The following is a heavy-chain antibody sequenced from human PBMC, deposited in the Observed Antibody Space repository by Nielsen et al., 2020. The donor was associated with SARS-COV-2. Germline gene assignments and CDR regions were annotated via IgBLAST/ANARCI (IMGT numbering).Heavy chain of an antibody. Sequence: SVKVSCKASGYTFTSYAMHWVRQAPGQGLEWMGRIIPILGIANYAQKFQGRVTITADKSTSTAYMGLSNLRSEDTAVYYCARVSAAGIHELDYWGQGTLVTVSS. CDR1: GYTFTSYA. D-gene: IGHD6-13*01. CDR2: IIPILGIA. J-gene: IGHJ4*02. V-gene: IGHV1-69*04. CDR3: ARVSAAGIHELDY.